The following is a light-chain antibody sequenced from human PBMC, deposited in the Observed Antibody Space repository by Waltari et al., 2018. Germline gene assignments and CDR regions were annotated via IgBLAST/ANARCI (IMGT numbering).Light chain of an antibody. CDR3: CSYAGNYANYV. Sequence: QSALIQPRAVSRSPGQSVIISCTGASSAVGAYDSVSCYQQHPGKAPTLIIYDVNNRPSGVPDRFSGSKSGNTASLTISGLQAEDEADYYCCSYAGNYANYVFGTGTKLT. CDR2: DVN. V-gene: IGLV2-11*01. J-gene: IGLJ1*01. CDR1: SSAVGAYDS.